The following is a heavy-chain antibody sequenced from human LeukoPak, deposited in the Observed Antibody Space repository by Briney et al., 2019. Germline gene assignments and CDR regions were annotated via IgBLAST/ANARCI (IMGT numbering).Heavy chain of an antibody. CDR2: IFYSGST. CDR3: ASFRLWAYFDY. CDR1: GGSISTSNYY. D-gene: IGHD5-18*01. Sequence: SETLSLTCTVSGGSISTSNYYWGWIRQPPGKGLEWIGNIFYSGSTYYSPSLKSRVTISLDTSKNQFSLKLSSVTAADTAVYYCASFRLWAYFDYWGQGTLVTVSS. V-gene: IGHV4-39*07. J-gene: IGHJ4*02.